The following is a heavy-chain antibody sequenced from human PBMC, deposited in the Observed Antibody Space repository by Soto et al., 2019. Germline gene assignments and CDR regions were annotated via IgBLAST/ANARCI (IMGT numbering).Heavy chain of an antibody. CDR3: VRDYTYGSAASSGHSWFDP. V-gene: IGHV3-33*01. CDR1: GFTFTNYG. J-gene: IGHJ5*02. CDR2: IWFDGTNK. D-gene: IGHD3-10*01. Sequence: QVQLVESGGGVVQPEKSLRLSCAASGFTFTNYGMHWVRQAPGKGLEWVAGIWFDGTNKNYADSVKGRFTISRDNSNNTLYLQRNSLGAEDTAVYYCVRDYTYGSAASSGHSWFDPWGQGTLVSVSS.